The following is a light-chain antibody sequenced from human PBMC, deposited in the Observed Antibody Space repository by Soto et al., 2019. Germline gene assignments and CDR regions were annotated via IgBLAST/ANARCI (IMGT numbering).Light chain of an antibody. CDR2: FGS. J-gene: IGKJ5*01. V-gene: IGKV2-28*01. Sequence: DIVMTQFPVSLPVTPGEPASISCKSSQSLLHSHGYNYMDWYLQKPGQSPQLLIYFGSYRASGVPDRFSGSGSGTDFTLSISRVEAEDFGVYYCMQAMQTPITFGQGTRQEIE. CDR3: MQAMQTPIT. CDR1: QSLLHSHGYNY.